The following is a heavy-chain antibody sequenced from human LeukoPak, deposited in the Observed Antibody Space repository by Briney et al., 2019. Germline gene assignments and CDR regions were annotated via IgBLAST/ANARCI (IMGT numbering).Heavy chain of an antibody. Sequence: GGSLRLSCAASGFTLRSYSMNWVRQAPGKGLEWVSFISGMSSTIYYADSVKGRFTISRDNAKNSVYLQMNSLRDEDTAVYYCARDSSDAYNPEPGYWGQGTLVTVSS. D-gene: IGHD5-24*01. CDR1: GFTLRSYS. J-gene: IGHJ4*02. CDR2: ISGMSSTI. CDR3: ARDSSDAYNPEPGY. V-gene: IGHV3-48*02.